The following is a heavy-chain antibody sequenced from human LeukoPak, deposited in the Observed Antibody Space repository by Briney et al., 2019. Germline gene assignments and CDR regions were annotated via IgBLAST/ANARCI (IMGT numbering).Heavy chain of an antibody. CDR3: ARVNWNYEGAYYYYYMDV. J-gene: IGHJ6*03. Sequence: ASVKVSCKASGYTFTGYYMHWVRRAPGQGLEWMGRINPNSGGTNYAQKFQGRVTMTRDTSISTAYMELSRLRSDDTAVYYCARVNWNYEGAYYYYYMDVWGKGTTVTASS. V-gene: IGHV1-2*06. CDR1: GYTFTGYY. D-gene: IGHD1-7*01. CDR2: INPNSGGT.